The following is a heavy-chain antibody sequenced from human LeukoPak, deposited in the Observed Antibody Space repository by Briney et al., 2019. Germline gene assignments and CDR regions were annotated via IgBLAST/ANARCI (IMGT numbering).Heavy chain of an antibody. CDR1: GYTFTSYY. D-gene: IGHD3-3*01. V-gene: IGHV1-46*01. CDR3: ARVAIFGVVTLDAFDI. Sequence: ASVKVSCKASGYTFTSYYMHWVRQAPGQGLEWMGIINPSGGSTSYAQKFQGRVTMNRDTSTSTVYMELSSLRSEDTAVYYCARVAIFGVVTLDAFDIWGQGTMVTVSS. CDR2: INPSGGST. J-gene: IGHJ3*02.